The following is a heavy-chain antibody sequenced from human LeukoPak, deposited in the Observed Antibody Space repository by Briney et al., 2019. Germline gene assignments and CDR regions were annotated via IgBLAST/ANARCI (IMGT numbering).Heavy chain of an antibody. CDR1: GFTFSDYY. CDR2: ISSSSSYT. D-gene: IGHD3-10*01. V-gene: IGHV3-11*06. CDR3: ARVGGELSPNYYYYYGMDV. Sequence: GSLRLSCAASGFTFSDYYMSWIRQAPGKGLEWVSYISSSSSYTNYADSVKGRFTISRDNAKNSLYLQMNSLRAEDTAVYYCARVGGELSPNYYYYYGMDVWGKGTTVTSPQ. J-gene: IGHJ6*04.